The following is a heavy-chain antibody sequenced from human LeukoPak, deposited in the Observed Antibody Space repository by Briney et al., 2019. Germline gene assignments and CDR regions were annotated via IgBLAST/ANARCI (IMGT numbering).Heavy chain of an antibody. CDR1: GYTFSSFD. J-gene: IGHJ6*03. V-gene: IGHV1-8*02. Sequence: ASVKVSCKTSGYTFSSFDINWVRQATGQGLEWMGWMNTNSGITGYAQKFQGRITMTRNISISTAYMELSSLRSEDTAVYYCARGWYPSGREVTHSQYYYMDVWGKGYTITVSS. CDR2: MNTNSGIT. D-gene: IGHD6-13*01. CDR3: ARGWYPSGREVTHSQYYYMDV.